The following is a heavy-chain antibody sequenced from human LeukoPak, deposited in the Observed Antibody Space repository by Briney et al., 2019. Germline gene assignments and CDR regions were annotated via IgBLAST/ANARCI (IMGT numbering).Heavy chain of an antibody. J-gene: IGHJ4*02. Sequence: GGSLRLSCAASRFNFRTYAMSWIRQAPGKGLEWVSTITGSGGSTYYTDSVKGRFTISRDNSKNTLFLQMNSLRAEDTAVYYCAKGALAAAGSGFDYWGQGTLVTVSS. CDR2: ITGSGGST. CDR3: AKGALAAAGSGFDY. V-gene: IGHV3-23*01. D-gene: IGHD6-13*01. CDR1: RFNFRTYA.